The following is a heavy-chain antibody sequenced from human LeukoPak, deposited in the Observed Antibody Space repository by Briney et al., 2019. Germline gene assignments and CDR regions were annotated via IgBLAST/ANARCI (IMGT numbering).Heavy chain of an antibody. Sequence: PGGSLILSCAASGFTVSSNHMSLDRQAPRKGLEWVSVIYSGGTTYYADSVKGRFTISRDHSKNTLYLQMNSLRAEDTAVYYCARGQSCFSTSCFFDYWGRGTLVTVSS. V-gene: IGHV3-53*01. CDR2: IYSGGTT. J-gene: IGHJ4*02. CDR1: GFTVSSNH. CDR3: ARGQSCFSTSCFFDY. D-gene: IGHD2-2*01.